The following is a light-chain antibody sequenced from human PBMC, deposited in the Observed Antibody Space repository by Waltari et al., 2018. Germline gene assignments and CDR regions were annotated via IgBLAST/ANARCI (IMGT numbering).Light chain of an antibody. J-gene: IGLJ1*01. CDR3: QSYDNGLNCPYV. CDR2: DNN. Sequence: QSVLTQPPSVSGAPGQRVTISCTGSKSNIGAGYDVYWYQQLPGTAPKFLIYDNNNRPSGVPDRFSGSKSGTSASLAITGLQAEDEAAYYCQSYDNGLNCPYVFGTGTRVTVL. V-gene: IGLV1-40*01. CDR1: KSNIGAGYD.